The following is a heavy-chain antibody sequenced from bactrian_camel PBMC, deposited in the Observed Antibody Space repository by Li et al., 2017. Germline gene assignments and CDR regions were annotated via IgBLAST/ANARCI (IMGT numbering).Heavy chain of an antibody. V-gene: IGHV3S53*01. D-gene: IGHD1*01. CDR2: INRDGST. J-gene: IGHJ4*01. CDR3: AAGPADLSDLALNLDPDEYNY. CDR1: WFTYSSNC. Sequence: VQLVESGGGSVKTGGSLRLSCDASWFTYSSNCMGWFHQAPGKEREFVSAINRDGSTNYADSVKGRFSISKDNAANTYYLQMDSLRPEDSAMYYCAAGPADLSDLALNLDPDEYNYWGQGTQVTVS.